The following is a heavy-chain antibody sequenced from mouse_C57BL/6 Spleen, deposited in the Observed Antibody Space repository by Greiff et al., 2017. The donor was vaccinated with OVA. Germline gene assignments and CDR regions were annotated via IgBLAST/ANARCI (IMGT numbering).Heavy chain of an antibody. CDR1: GYTFTSYW. CDR3: ARSHFDY. Sequence: VQLQQPGAELVKPGASVKMSCKASGYTFTSYWITWVKQRPGQGLEWIGDIYPGSGSTNYNEKFKSKATLTVASSSSTAYMHLSSLTSEDSAVYSCARSHFDYWGQGTTLTVSS. J-gene: IGHJ2*01. CDR2: IYPGSGST. V-gene: IGHV1-55*01.